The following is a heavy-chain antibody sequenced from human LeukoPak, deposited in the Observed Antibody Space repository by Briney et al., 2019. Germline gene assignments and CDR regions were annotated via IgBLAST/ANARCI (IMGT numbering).Heavy chain of an antibody. J-gene: IGHJ4*02. CDR2: IYYSGST. Sequence: SETLSLTCTVSGGSISSYYWSWIRQPPGKGLEWIGYIYYSGSTNYNPSLKSRVTISVDTSKNQFSLKLSSVTAADTAVYYCARVGKGSWYFDYWGQGTLVTVSS. V-gene: IGHV4-59*01. CDR1: GGSISSYY. CDR3: ARVGKGSWYFDY. D-gene: IGHD6-13*01.